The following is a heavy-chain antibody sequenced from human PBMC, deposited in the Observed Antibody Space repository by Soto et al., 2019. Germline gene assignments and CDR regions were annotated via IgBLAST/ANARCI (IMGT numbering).Heavy chain of an antibody. CDR1: GFTLSSYG. Sequence: GGSLRLSCAASGFTLSSYGMSWVRQAPGKGLEWVSAISTGENTYYADSVKGRFTISRDNSKNTMYLQMNSLRAEDTAIYYCSKNQVPDSVAAAGSWGQGTLVTVSS. CDR2: ISTGENT. V-gene: IGHV3-23*01. D-gene: IGHD6-13*01. CDR3: SKNQVPDSVAAAGS. J-gene: IGHJ4*02.